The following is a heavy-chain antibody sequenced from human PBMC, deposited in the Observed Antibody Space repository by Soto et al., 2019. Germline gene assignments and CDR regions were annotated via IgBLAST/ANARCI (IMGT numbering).Heavy chain of an antibody. Sequence: SETLSLTCAVYGGSFSGYYWSWIRQPPGKGLEWIGEINHSGSTNYNPSLKSRVTISVDTSKNQFSLKLSSVTAADTAVYYCAGHPRYFDYWGQGTLVTVSS. J-gene: IGHJ4*02. CDR3: AGHPRYFDY. D-gene: IGHD3-9*01. V-gene: IGHV4-34*01. CDR2: INHSGST. CDR1: GGSFSGYY.